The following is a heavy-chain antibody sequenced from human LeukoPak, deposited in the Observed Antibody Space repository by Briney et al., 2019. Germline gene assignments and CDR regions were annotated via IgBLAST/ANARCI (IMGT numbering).Heavy chain of an antibody. CDR2: IDNDGSDT. Sequence: PGGSLRLSCAVSGFRFSDYWMDWVRRAPGKGPVWVSYIDNDGSDTGYADSVKGRFTVSRDNAKNTLYLQMTCLRVEDTAMYYCARGVEAAGTDYWGQGTLVTVSS. CDR1: GFRFSDYW. CDR3: ARGVEAAGTDY. V-gene: IGHV3-74*01. J-gene: IGHJ4*02. D-gene: IGHD6-13*01.